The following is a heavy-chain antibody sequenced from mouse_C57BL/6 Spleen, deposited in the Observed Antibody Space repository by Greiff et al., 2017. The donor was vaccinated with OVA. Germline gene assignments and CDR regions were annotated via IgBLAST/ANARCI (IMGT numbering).Heavy chain of an antibody. CDR3: ASNLLLRGDY. CDR1: GFNIKDYY. J-gene: IGHJ2*01. D-gene: IGHD1-1*01. V-gene: IGHV14-2*01. CDR2: IDPEDGET. Sequence: EVQLQESGAELVKPGASVKLSCTASGFNIKDYYMHWVKQRTEQGLEWIGRIDPEDGETKYAPQFQGKATITADTSSNTASLQLSSLTSEDTAVYYCASNLLLRGDYWGQGTTLTVSS.